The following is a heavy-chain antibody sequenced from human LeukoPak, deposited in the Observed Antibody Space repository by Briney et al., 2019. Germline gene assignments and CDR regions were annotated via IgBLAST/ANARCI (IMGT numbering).Heavy chain of an antibody. D-gene: IGHD3-22*01. CDR3: ARVLIVVGRRYGMDV. Sequence: GGPLRLSCAASGFTFSSYAMHWVRQAPGKGLEWVAVISYDGSNKYYADSVKGRFTISRDNSKNTLYLQMNSLRAEDTAVYYCARVLIVVGRRYGMDVWGQGTRSPSP. V-gene: IGHV3-30-3*01. CDR2: ISYDGSNK. J-gene: IGHJ6*02. CDR1: GFTFSSYA.